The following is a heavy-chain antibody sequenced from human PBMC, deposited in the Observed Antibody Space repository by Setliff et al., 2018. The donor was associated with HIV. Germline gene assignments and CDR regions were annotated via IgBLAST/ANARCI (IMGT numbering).Heavy chain of an antibody. Sequence: HPGGSLRLSCSASGFPFSYYEMYWVRQAPGKGLEFVSAISGNGGSRYYADSVKGRFTISRDNSKNTLFLQMSSLRPEDTAVYYCVKLYYYDSSGYGGVSTDSWGQGTLVTVSS. CDR2: ISGNGGSR. CDR3: VKLYYYDSSGYGGVSTDS. D-gene: IGHD3-22*01. V-gene: IGHV3-64D*09. CDR1: GFPFSYYE. J-gene: IGHJ4*02.